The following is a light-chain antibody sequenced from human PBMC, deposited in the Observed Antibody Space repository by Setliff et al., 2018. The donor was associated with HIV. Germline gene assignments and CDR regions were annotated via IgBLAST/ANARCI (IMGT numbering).Light chain of an antibody. V-gene: IGLV3-21*01. J-gene: IGLJ3*02. CDR2: YDS. CDR3: QVWDSSSDHSWV. Sequence: SYELTQPPSVSVAPGKTARITCGGNNIGSKSVHWYQQKPGQAPVLVIYYDSDRPSGIPERFSGSNSGNTATLTISRVEAGDEADYYCQVWDSSSDHSWVFGGGTQLPS. CDR1: NIGSKS.